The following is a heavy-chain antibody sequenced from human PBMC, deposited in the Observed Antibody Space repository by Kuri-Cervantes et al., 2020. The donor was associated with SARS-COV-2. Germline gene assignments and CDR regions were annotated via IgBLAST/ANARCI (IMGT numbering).Heavy chain of an antibody. Sequence: SETLSLTCTVSGGSISSYYWGWIRQPPGKGLEWTGSIYYSGSTYYNPSLKSRVTISVDTSKNQFSLKLSSVTAADTAVYYCARSAFGATYYDFWSGFDYWGQGTLVTVSS. CDR3: ARSAFGATYYDFWSGFDY. V-gene: IGHV4-39*01. J-gene: IGHJ4*02. D-gene: IGHD3-3*01. CDR2: IYYSGST. CDR1: GGSISSYY.